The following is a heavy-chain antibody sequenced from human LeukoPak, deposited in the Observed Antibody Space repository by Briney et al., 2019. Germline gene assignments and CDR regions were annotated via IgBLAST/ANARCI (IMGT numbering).Heavy chain of an antibody. J-gene: IGHJ5*01. CDR2: IYVSGRT. D-gene: IGHD1-26*01. V-gene: IGHV4-4*07. CDR3: ARDRWELTPAKGWFDS. CDR1: GDSTTNYY. Sequence: KPSETLSLTCAVSGDSTTNYYWSWIRQPAGQGLEWIGHIYVSGRTNYNPSFKSRVSMSIDTSKKQFSLNLTSVSAADTAVYFCARDRWELTPAKGWFDSWGQGTLVTVSS.